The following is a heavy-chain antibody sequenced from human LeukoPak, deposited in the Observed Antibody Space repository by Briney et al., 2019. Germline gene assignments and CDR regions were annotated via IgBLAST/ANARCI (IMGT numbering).Heavy chain of an antibody. J-gene: IGHJ4*02. CDR1: GFTFSNYG. CDR3: AKVFPVDSRKLGRYFDY. Sequence: PGGSLRLSCAASGFTFSNYGMHWIRQAPGKGLEWVAFIRNDGSIIYNADSVKGRFTISRDNSKNTLYLQMNSLRAEDTAVYYCAKVFPVDSRKLGRYFDYWGQGTLVTVSS. CDR2: IRNDGSII. V-gene: IGHV3-30*02. D-gene: IGHD5-12*01.